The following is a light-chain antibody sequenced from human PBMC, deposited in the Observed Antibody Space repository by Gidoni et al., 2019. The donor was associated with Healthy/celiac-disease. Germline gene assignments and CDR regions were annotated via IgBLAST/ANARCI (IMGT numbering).Light chain of an antibody. CDR1: QSVSSSY. CDR3: QQYAGT. V-gene: IGKV3-20*01. J-gene: IGKJ1*01. CDR2: GAS. Sequence: EIVLTPSPGTLSLSPGERATISCRASQSVSSSYLAWHQQKPGQAPRLLIYGASSRATGIPDRFSGSGSGTDFTLTISRLEPEDFAVYYCQQYAGTFGQGTKVEIK.